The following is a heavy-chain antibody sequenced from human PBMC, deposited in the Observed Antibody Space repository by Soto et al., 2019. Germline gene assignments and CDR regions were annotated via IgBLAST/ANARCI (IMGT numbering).Heavy chain of an antibody. D-gene: IGHD3-10*01. V-gene: IGHV4-31*03. J-gene: IGHJ4*02. CDR3: ARGYYYGSGSYYNVGFDY. CDR1: GGSISSGGYY. Sequence: SETLSLTCTVSGGSISSGGYYWSWIRQHPGKGLEWIGYIYYSGSTYYNPSLKSRVTISVDTSKNQFSLKLSSVTAADTAVYYCARGYYYGSGSYYNVGFDYWGQGTLVTVSS. CDR2: IYYSGST.